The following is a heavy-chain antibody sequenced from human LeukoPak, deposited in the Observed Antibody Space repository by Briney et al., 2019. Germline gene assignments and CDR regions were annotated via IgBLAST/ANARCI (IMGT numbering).Heavy chain of an antibody. CDR1: GFTFSSYS. J-gene: IGHJ4*02. CDR3: ARARLFYGSGSYYPFDY. CDR2: ISSSSSYI. Sequence: GGSLRLSCAASGFTFSSYSMNWVRQAPGKGLEWVSSISSSSSYIYYADSVKGRFTISRDNPKNSLYLQMNSLRAEDTAVYYCARARLFYGSGSYYPFDYWGQGTLVTVSS. V-gene: IGHV3-21*01. D-gene: IGHD3-10*01.